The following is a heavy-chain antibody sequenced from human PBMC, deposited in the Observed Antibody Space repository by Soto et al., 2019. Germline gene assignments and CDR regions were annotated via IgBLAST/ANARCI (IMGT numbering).Heavy chain of an antibody. CDR2: INAGNGNT. Sequence: ASVKVSCKVSGYTFTSYAMHWVRQAPGQRLEWMGWINAGNGNTKYSQKFQGRVTITRDTPASTAYMELSSLRFEDTAVYFCATAIADDAFDIWGRGTMVTVSS. J-gene: IGHJ3*02. CDR3: ATAIADDAFDI. CDR1: GYTFTSYA. D-gene: IGHD2-2*01. V-gene: IGHV1-3*01.